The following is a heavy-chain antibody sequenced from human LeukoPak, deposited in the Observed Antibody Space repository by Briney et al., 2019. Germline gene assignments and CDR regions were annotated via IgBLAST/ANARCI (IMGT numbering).Heavy chain of an antibody. V-gene: IGHV3-74*01. Sequence: PGGSLRLSCAVSGFTFSNYWVHWVRQAPGKGLAWVARINTDGSNINYADSVQGRFTISRDNARNTLHLQMNSLKAEDTAVYYCARILVGATGLDYWGQGTLVTVSS. CDR3: ARILVGATGLDY. CDR1: GFTFSNYW. J-gene: IGHJ4*02. D-gene: IGHD1-26*01. CDR2: INTDGSNI.